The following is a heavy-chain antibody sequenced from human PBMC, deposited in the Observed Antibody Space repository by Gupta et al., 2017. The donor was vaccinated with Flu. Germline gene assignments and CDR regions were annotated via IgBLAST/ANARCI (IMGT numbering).Heavy chain of an antibody. CDR2: INPNSGGT. V-gene: IGHV1-2*02. CDR1: GYTFRANY. CDR3: ARSALAASGPVDC. D-gene: IGHD6-13*01. Sequence: QVQLVQSGAEMKKPGASVKVTCKASGYTFRANYIHWVRQAPGQGLQWMGWINPNSGGTEYEQRFQGRVTMTRDTSLSTVNVELSSLRSDDTAVDYCARSALAASGPVDCWGQGAPVTVSS. J-gene: IGHJ4*02.